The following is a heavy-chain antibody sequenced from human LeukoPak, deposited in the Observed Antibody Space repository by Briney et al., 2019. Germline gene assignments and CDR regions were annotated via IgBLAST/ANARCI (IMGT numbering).Heavy chain of an antibody. CDR3: ARVGGSPYFDY. CDR1: GFTFSTYW. D-gene: IGHD1-26*01. CDR2: IGTDGSGT. Sequence: GGTLRPSCAASGFTFSTYWMHWVRQVPGKGLVWVSRIGTDGSGTSYADSVRGRFTISRDNAKNTLYLQMNSLRAEDTAVYYCARVGGSPYFDYWGQGSLVTVSS. J-gene: IGHJ4*02. V-gene: IGHV3-74*01.